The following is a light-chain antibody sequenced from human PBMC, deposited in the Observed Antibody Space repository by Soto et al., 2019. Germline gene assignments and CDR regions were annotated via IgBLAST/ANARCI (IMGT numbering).Light chain of an antibody. J-gene: IGKJ5*01. CDR3: QQYGSSST. CDR2: AAS. CDR1: QTVRSNY. V-gene: IGKV3-20*01. Sequence: EFGLTQTPGTLSLSPGERATLSCRASQTVRSNYLAWYQQKPGQAPRLLIYAASSRATGIPDRFSGSGSGTDFTLTISRLEPEDFAVYSCQQYGSSSTFGQGTRLEI.